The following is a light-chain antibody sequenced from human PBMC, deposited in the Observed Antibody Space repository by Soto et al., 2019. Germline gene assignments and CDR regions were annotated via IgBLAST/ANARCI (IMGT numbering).Light chain of an antibody. V-gene: IGKV3-20*01. CDR2: GAS. J-gene: IGKJ1*01. CDR3: HNYGTSPPK. CDR1: QSVTSSD. Sequence: EVVLTHSPGTLSFSPLEIATLSFSASQSVTSSDLAWYQQKPGQAPRLLISGASSRATGIPDRFSGSGSGTDFTLTISRLEPEDFAVFYCHNYGTSPPKFGQGTKVDIK.